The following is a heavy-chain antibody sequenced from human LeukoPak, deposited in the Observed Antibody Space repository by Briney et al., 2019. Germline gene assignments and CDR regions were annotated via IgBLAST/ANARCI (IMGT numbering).Heavy chain of an antibody. D-gene: IGHD2-21*02. CDR2: IYYSGST. Sequence: ETLSLTCTVSGGSISSSSHYWGWIRQSPGKGLEWIGSIYYSGSTYYNPSLKSRVTISVDTSKNQFSLKESSVTAADTAVYYCARYESSACGGDCFHAFDIWGQGTMVTVSS. V-gene: IGHV4-39*07. J-gene: IGHJ3*02. CDR1: GGSISSSSHY. CDR3: ARYESSACGGDCFHAFDI.